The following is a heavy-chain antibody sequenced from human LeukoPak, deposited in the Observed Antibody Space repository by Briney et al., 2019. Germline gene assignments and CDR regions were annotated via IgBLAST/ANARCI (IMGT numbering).Heavy chain of an antibody. Sequence: GGSLRLSCAASGFTFSNAWMSWVRQAPGKGLDWVGRIKSKTDGGTTDYAAPVKGRFTISRDDSKNTLYLQMNSLKTENTAVYYCSDYGDYKDAFDIWGQGTMVTVSS. CDR1: GFTFSNAW. CDR2: IKSKTDGGTT. V-gene: IGHV3-15*01. D-gene: IGHD4-17*01. J-gene: IGHJ3*02. CDR3: SDYGDYKDAFDI.